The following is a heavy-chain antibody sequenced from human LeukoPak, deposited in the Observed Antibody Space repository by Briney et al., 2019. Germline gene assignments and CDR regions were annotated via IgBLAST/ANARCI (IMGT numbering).Heavy chain of an antibody. V-gene: IGHV4-59*01. J-gene: IGHJ5*02. CDR1: GGSISSYY. CDR2: IYYSGST. Sequence: SETLSLTCTVSGGSISSYYWSWIRQPPGKGLEWIGYIYYSGSTNYNPSLKSRVTVSVDTSKNQFSLKLSSVTAADTAVYYCARTYNWFDPWGQGTLVTVSS. CDR3: ARTYNWFDP.